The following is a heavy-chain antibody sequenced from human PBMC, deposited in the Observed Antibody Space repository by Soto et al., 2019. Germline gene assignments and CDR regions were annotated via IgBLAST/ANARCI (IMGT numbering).Heavy chain of an antibody. J-gene: IGHJ6*03. D-gene: IGHD3-3*01. CDR1: SCAISISNW. V-gene: IGHV4-4*02. CDR3: ARHSFWSGPSGLDV. Sequence: AEALSHTFADSSCAISISNWCSWVRQPPGKGLEWIGEIYHSGSTNYNPSLKSRVTISVDKSKNQFSLKLSSVTAADTAVYYCARHSFWSGPSGLDVWGKGTTVS. CDR2: IYHSGST.